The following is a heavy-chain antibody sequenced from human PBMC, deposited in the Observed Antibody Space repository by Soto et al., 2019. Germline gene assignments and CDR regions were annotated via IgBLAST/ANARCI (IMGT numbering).Heavy chain of an antibody. J-gene: IGHJ6*02. CDR3: ASQASFYYYYGMDV. Sequence: SETLSLTCTVSGGSISSYYWSWIRQPPGKGLEWIGYIYYSGSTYYNPSLKSRVTISVDTSKNQFSLKLSSVTAADTAVYYCASQASFYYYYGMDVWGQGTTVTVSS. D-gene: IGHD2-15*01. V-gene: IGHV4-59*08. CDR1: GGSISSYY. CDR2: IYYSGST.